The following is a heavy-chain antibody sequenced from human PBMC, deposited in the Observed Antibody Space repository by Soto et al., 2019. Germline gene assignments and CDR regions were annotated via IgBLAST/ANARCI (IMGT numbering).Heavy chain of an antibody. J-gene: IGHJ6*02. D-gene: IGHD1-26*01. Sequence: EVQLVESAGGLFQPGGSLRLACAAYGLTCSDHHIDWVRQAPGKGLEWVGRIKKRADSYTTHYSASVKGRLTISRDDSRNALYLQMDSLKTEDAAGYYCADVGPAFGLDVWGQGTTVTVSS. CDR1: GLTCSDHH. CDR3: ADVGPAFGLDV. CDR2: IKKRADSYTT. V-gene: IGHV3-72*01.